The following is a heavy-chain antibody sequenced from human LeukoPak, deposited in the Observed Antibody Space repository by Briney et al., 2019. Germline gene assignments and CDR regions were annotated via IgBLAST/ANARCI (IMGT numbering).Heavy chain of an antibody. V-gene: IGHV1-8*03. CDR2: MNPKNGNT. Sequence: GASVKVSCKASGGTFSSYAISWVRQAPGQGLEWMGWMNPKNGNTGYAQKFQGRVTITRNTSISTVYMELSRLRSEDTAVYYCARDAYGSGSSSFDPWGQGTLVTVSS. D-gene: IGHD3-10*01. J-gene: IGHJ5*02. CDR1: GGTFSSYA. CDR3: ARDAYGSGSSSFDP.